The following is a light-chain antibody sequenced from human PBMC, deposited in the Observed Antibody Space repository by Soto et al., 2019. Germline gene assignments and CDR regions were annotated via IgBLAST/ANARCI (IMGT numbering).Light chain of an antibody. J-gene: IGKJ5*01. Sequence: IVMTQSPATLSVSPGERATLSCRASQSVSSNLAWYQQKTGQAPRLLIYDASNRATGIPARFSGSGSGTDFTLTISSLEPEDVAVYYCQQRSNWPITLGQGTRLEIK. V-gene: IGKV3D-11*03. CDR1: QSVSSN. CDR3: QQRSNWPIT. CDR2: DAS.